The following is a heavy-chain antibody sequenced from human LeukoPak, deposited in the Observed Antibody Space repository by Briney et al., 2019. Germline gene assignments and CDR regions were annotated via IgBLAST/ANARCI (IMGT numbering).Heavy chain of an antibody. J-gene: IGHJ4*02. Sequence: PPGGSLRLSCAASGFTFSDYNMNWVRQAPGKGLEWVSYISFSVNTKYYGDSVKGRFTISRDNAKNSLYLHMDSLRAEDTAVYYCARGAYSSGWAYFDHWGQGTLVTVSS. D-gene: IGHD6-19*01. CDR1: GFTFSDYN. CDR2: ISFSVNTK. V-gene: IGHV3-48*04. CDR3: ARGAYSSGWAYFDH.